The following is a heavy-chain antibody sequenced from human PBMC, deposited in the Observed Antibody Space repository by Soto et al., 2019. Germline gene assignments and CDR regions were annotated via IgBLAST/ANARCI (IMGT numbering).Heavy chain of an antibody. D-gene: IGHD3-10*01. Sequence: QVQLVQSGAEVKKPGASVRVSCKASGYTFTSYYIHWVRQAPGQGLEWMGIIDPSAGSTSYAQSFQGRVTMTLDTSTNTVYMESSSLRSEDTAVYYCVTPMIRGLIIGLDYWGQGTLVTVSS. CDR3: VTPMIRGLIIGLDY. CDR2: IDPSAGST. J-gene: IGHJ4*02. V-gene: IGHV1-46*01. CDR1: GYTFTSYY.